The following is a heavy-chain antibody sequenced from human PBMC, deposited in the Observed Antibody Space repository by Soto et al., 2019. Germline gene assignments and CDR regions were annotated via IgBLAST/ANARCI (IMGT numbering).Heavy chain of an antibody. CDR3: ARGITMLRGESWFDP. CDR1: GGSISSSTYY. J-gene: IGHJ5*02. Sequence: QLQLQESGPGLMKPSETLSLTCTVSGGSISSSTYYWGWIRQPPGKGLEWIGSIYYSGSTYYNPSLKSRVTISVDPSKNPFSLKLSSVTAADTAVYYCARGITMLRGESWFDPWGQGTLVTVSS. CDR2: IYYSGST. D-gene: IGHD3-10*01. V-gene: IGHV4-39*02.